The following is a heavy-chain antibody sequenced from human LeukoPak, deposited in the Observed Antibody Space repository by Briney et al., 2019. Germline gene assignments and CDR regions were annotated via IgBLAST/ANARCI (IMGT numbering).Heavy chain of an antibody. Sequence: GGSLRLSCAASGFIVSSNYMSWVRQAPGKGLEWVAVIYSGGSTYYADSVKGRFTISRDNSKNTLSLQMNSLRAEDTAVYYCARDGGNGTPDYWGQGTLVTVSS. CDR1: GFIVSSNY. J-gene: IGHJ4*02. D-gene: IGHD4-23*01. V-gene: IGHV3-53*01. CDR3: ARDGGNGTPDY. CDR2: IYSGGST.